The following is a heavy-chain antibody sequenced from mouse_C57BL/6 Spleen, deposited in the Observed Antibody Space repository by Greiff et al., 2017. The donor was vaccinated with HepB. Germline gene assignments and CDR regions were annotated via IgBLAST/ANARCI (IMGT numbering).Heavy chain of an antibody. J-gene: IGHJ1*03. D-gene: IGHD2-1*01. CDR3: ARQETVSLLDV. CDR1: GYTFTSYW. V-gene: IGHV1-50*01. Sequence: QVQLQQPGAELVKPGASVKLSCKASGYTFTSYWMQWVKQRPGQGLEWIGEIDPSDSYTNYNQKFKGKATLTVDTSSSTAYMQLSSLTSEDSAVYYCARQETVSLLDVWGTGTTVTVSS. CDR2: IDPSDSYT.